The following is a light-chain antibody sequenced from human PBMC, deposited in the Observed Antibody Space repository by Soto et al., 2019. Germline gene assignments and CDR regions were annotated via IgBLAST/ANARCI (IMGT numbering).Light chain of an antibody. CDR3: QPRSNWPPIT. V-gene: IGKV3-11*01. CDR1: QSVSSY. CDR2: DAS. J-gene: IGKJ5*01. Sequence: EIVLTQSQAPRSLSPEERATLSCRASQSVSSYLAWYQQKPGQAPRLLIYDASNRATGIPARFSGSGSGTDFTLTIRSLEPEDCAVYYGQPRSNWPPITFGQGTRLEIK.